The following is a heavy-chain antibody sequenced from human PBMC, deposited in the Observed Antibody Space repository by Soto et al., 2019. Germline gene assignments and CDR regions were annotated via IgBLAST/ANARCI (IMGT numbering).Heavy chain of an antibody. J-gene: IGHJ3*02. D-gene: IGHD3-10*01. CDR1: GGSISSYY. V-gene: IGHV4-59*08. CDR3: ARGSVTMVRGTPLPMGFDI. CDR2: IYYSGST. Sequence: QVQLQESGPGLVKPSETLSLTCTVSGGSISSYYWSWIRQPPGKGLEWIGYIYYSGSTNYNPSLKRRVTISVDTSKNQFSLKLSSVTAADTAVYYCARGSVTMVRGTPLPMGFDIWGQGTMVTVSS.